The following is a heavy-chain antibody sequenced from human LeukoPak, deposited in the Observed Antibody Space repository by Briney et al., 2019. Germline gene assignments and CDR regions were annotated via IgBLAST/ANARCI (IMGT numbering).Heavy chain of an antibody. CDR1: GFGFSTYS. Sequence: GRSLRLSCAASGFGFSTYSTHWVRQAPGKGLEWVMAISNDGSQEYYADSVKGRFTISRDNSKNTLYLQMNSLRPEDTAVFYCVRELYNYGMDVWGQGTTVTV. CDR3: VRELYNYGMDV. V-gene: IGHV3-30-3*01. CDR2: ISNDGSQE. J-gene: IGHJ6*02.